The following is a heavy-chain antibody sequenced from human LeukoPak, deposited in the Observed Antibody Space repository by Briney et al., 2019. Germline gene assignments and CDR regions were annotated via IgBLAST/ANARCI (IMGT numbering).Heavy chain of an antibody. D-gene: IGHD2-2*01. CDR2: IYYSGST. Sequence: SETLSLTCTVSGGSISSSSYNWGWIRQPPGKGLEWIASIYYSGSTYYNPSLKSRVTISVDTSKNQLSLKLSSVTAADTAVYYCARQPAGPGVGAFDIWGQGTMVTVSS. V-gene: IGHV4-39*01. CDR3: ARQPAGPGVGAFDI. CDR1: GGSISSSSYN. J-gene: IGHJ3*02.